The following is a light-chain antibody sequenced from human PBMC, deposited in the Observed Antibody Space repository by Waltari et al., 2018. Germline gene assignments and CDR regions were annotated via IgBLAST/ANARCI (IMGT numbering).Light chain of an antibody. V-gene: IGLV1-44*01. CDR2: RSD. CDR1: ASNIGGNL. Sequence: QSVLTQPPSASGTPGQRVTISCSGSASNIGGNLVNWYQQLPGKAPKLLIYRSDLRPSGVPDRFSGSKSGTSASLAISGLQSVDEADYFCASWDDSLNGHWVFGGGTKVTVL. J-gene: IGLJ3*02. CDR3: ASWDDSLNGHWV.